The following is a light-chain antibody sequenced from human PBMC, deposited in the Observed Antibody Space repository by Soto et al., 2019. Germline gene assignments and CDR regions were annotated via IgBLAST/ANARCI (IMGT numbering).Light chain of an antibody. CDR3: AAWDVSLNGVL. V-gene: IGLV1-44*01. J-gene: IGLJ2*01. CDR2: SNT. CDR1: SSNIGTQT. Sequence: QSVLTQPPSASGTPGQRVTISCSGSSSNIGTQTVNWYQQLPGTAPKLLIHSNTQRPSGVAARFSGSKSGTSASLAISGLQSEDEAAYYCAAWDVSLNGVLFGGGTKLTVL.